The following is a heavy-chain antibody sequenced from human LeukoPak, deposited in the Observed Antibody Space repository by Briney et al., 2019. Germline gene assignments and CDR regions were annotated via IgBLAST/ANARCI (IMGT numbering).Heavy chain of an antibody. CDR1: GFTFSSYW. D-gene: IGHD5-18*01. V-gene: IGHV3-74*01. J-gene: IGHJ4*02. CDR3: ARYSYGFAFDY. CDR2: INSDGSST. Sequence: GGFLRLSCAASGFTFSSYWMHWVRQAPGKGLVWVSRINSDGSSTSYADSVKGRFTISRDNAKNTLYLQMNSLRAEDTAVYYCARYSYGFAFDYWGQGTLVTVSS.